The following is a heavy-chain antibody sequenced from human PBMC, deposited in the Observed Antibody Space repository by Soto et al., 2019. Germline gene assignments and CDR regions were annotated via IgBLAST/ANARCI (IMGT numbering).Heavy chain of an antibody. Sequence: EVQLVESGGGLVQPGRSLRLSCAASGFTFDDYAMHWVRQVPGKGLEWVSAISWNSANIGYADSVKGRFTISRDNAKRSLYLQMNSLRPEDTALYYCARDFLAGEHPFYNNMDVWGQGTTVTVSS. J-gene: IGHJ6*02. CDR2: ISWNSANI. D-gene: IGHD1-1*01. CDR3: ARDFLAGEHPFYNNMDV. V-gene: IGHV3-9*01. CDR1: GFTFDDYA.